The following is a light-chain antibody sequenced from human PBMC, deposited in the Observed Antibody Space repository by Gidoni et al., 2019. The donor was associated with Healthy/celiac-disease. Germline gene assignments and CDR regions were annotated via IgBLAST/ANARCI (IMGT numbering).Light chain of an antibody. CDR3: QQSYSTPRT. CDR2: AAS. CDR1: QSISSF. V-gene: IGKV1-39*01. J-gene: IGKJ1*01. Sequence: DIQMTHSPSSLSASVGDRVTITCRASQSISSFLNWYQHKPGKAPKLLIYAASALQSGVPSRFSGSGSGTDFTLTISSLQPEDFATFYCQQSYSTPRTFGQXTKVEIK.